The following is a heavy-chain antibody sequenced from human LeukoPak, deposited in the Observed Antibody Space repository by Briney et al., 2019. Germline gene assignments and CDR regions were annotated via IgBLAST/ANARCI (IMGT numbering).Heavy chain of an antibody. CDR3: ARVVTTSIPHYDFWSGYIYYFDY. CDR1: GGSISSSSYY. D-gene: IGHD3-3*01. Sequence: SETLSLTCTVSGGSISSSSYYWGWIRQPPGKGLEWIGSIYYSGSTNYNPSLKSRVTISVDTSKNQFSLKLSSVTAADTAVYYCARVVTTSIPHYDFWSGYIYYFDYWGQGNLVTVSS. V-gene: IGHV4-39*07. J-gene: IGHJ4*02. CDR2: IYYSGST.